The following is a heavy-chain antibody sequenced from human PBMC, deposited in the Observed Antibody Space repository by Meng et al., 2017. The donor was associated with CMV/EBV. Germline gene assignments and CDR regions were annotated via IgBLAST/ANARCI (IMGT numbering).Heavy chain of an antibody. CDR1: GFTFSSYG. Sequence: GGSLRLSCAASGFTFSSYGMHWVRQAPGKGLEWVAFIRYDGSNKYYADSVKGRFTISRDNSKNTLYLQMNSLRAEGTAVYYCAKDRIAARPPPGAPRPTPIDYWGQGTLVTVSS. J-gene: IGHJ4*02. D-gene: IGHD6-6*01. V-gene: IGHV3-30*02. CDR2: IRYDGSNK. CDR3: AKDRIAARPPPGAPRPTPIDY.